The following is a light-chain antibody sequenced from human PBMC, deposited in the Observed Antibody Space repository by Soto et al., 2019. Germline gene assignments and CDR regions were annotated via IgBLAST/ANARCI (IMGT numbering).Light chain of an antibody. CDR3: QQYGNAPLP. Sequence: EIVLTQSPGTLSLSPGERATLSCRASQSVSGTYLAWYQQKPGQAPKLLIYGASTRAAGIPDRFSGRGSGTDFTLTISRLEPEDVAVYYCQQYGNAPLPFGGGTKVDIK. CDR1: QSVSGTY. V-gene: IGKV3-20*01. CDR2: GAS. J-gene: IGKJ4*01.